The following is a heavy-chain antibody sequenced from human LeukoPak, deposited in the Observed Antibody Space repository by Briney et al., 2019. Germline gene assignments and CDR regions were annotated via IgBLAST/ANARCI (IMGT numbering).Heavy chain of an antibody. CDR3: ARDPILWFGGPEDYFDY. J-gene: IGHJ4*02. V-gene: IGHV1-18*01. Sequence: ASVKVSCKASGYTFTSYGTSWVRQAPGQGLEWMGWISAYNGNTNYAQKLQGRVTMTTDTSTSTAYMELRSLRSDDTAVYYCARDPILWFGGPEDYFDYWGQGTLVTVSS. CDR1: GYTFTSYG. D-gene: IGHD3-10*01. CDR2: ISAYNGNT.